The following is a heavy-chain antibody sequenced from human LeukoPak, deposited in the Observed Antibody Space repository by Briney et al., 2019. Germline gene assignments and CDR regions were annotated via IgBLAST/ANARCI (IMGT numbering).Heavy chain of an antibody. V-gene: IGHV3-66*01. J-gene: IGHJ4*02. CDR2: LYSDSST. CDR1: GFTVSSNY. CDR3: ARDRYNSY. Sequence: GGSLRLSCAASGFTVSSNYMSWVRQAPGKGLEWVSILYSDSSTYYADSVKGRFTISRDNSKNTLYLQMNSLRAEDTAVYYCARDRYNSYWGQGTLVTVSS. D-gene: IGHD2-2*02.